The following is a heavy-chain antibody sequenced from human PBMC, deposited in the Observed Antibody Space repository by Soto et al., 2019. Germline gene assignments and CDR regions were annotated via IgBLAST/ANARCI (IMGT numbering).Heavy chain of an antibody. CDR1: GYTFTSYG. CDR2: ISAYNGNT. V-gene: IGHV1-18*01. Sequence: QVQLVQSGAEVKKPGASVKVSCKASGYTFTSYGISWVRQAPGQGLEWMGWISAYNGNTNYAQKLQGRVTMTTDTSPSTAYMELRSLRSDDTAVYYCARALTVTTYYYYGMDVWGQGTTVTVSS. D-gene: IGHD4-4*01. CDR3: ARALTVTTYYYYGMDV. J-gene: IGHJ6*02.